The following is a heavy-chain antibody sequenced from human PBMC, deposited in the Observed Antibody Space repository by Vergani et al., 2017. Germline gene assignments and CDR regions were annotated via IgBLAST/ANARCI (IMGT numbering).Heavy chain of an antibody. CDR2: IRSKADGGTT. Sequence: EVELVESGGGLVQPGRSLRLSCTASGFTFGDYAMSWFRQAPGKGLEWVGVIRSKADGGTTEYAASVKGRFTISRDDSKSIAYLQMNSLKTEDTAVYYCTRDEALTRGSLRGLDYWGQGTLVTVSS. J-gene: IGHJ4*02. CDR3: TRDEALTRGSLRGLDY. CDR1: GFTFGDYA. D-gene: IGHD1-26*01. V-gene: IGHV3-49*03.